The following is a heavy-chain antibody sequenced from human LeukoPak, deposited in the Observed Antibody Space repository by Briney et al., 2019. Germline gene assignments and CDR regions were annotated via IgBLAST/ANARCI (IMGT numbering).Heavy chain of an antibody. Sequence: SETLSLTCTVSGGSISSSSYYWGWIRQPPGKGLEWIGSIYYSGSTYYNPSLKSRVTISVDTSKNQFSLKLSSVTAADTAVYYCATPRDDSSGYYPPLWFDYWGRGTLVTVSS. CDR2: IYYSGST. V-gene: IGHV4-39*07. CDR3: ATPRDDSSGYYPPLWFDY. J-gene: IGHJ4*02. CDR1: GGSISSSSYY. D-gene: IGHD3-22*01.